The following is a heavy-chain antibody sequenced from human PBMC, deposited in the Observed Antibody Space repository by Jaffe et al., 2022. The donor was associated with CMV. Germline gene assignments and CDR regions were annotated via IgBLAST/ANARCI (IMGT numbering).Heavy chain of an antibody. J-gene: IGHJ5*02. D-gene: IGHD2-2*01. Sequence: QVQLQQWGAGLLKPSETLSLTCAVYGGSFSGYYWSWIRQPPGKGLEWIGEINHSGSTNYNPSLKSRVTISVDTSKNQFSLKLSSVTAADTAVYYCARGDIVVVPVANWFDPWGQGTLVTVSS. CDR2: INHSGST. CDR1: GGSFSGYY. V-gene: IGHV4-34*01. CDR3: ARGDIVVVPVANWFDP.